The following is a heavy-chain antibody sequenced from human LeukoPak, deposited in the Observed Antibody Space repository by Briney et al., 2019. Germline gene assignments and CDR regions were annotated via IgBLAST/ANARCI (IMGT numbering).Heavy chain of an antibody. V-gene: IGHV3-23*01. CDR1: GFTFGSYG. Sequence: GGSLRLSCAASGFTFGSYGMNWVHQAPGKGLEWVSGISGTGDSTYYADSVRGRFTISRDNSKNTLYLQMNSLRAEDTAVYYCAKGMVRGVILKGFDYWGQGTLVTVSS. D-gene: IGHD3-10*01. CDR3: AKGMVRGVILKGFDY. J-gene: IGHJ4*02. CDR2: ISGTGDST.